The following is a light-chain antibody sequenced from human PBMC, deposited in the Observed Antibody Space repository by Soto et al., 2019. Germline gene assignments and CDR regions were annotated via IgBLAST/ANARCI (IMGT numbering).Light chain of an antibody. J-gene: IGLJ2*01. CDR3: PATADRLTAQV. V-gene: IGLV1-47*02. CDR2: NND. CDR1: SSNIETNL. Sequence: QSVLTQPHSASGTPGQRVTISCSWSSSNIETNLVHWYQHLPGASTRLLIYNNDQRPSGVPDRFSASKSGTSASLAISGLRSEYEAYYYCPATADRLTAQVFGEGTKLTAL.